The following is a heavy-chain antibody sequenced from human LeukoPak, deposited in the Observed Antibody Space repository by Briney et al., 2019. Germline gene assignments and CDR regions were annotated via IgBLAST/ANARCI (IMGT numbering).Heavy chain of an antibody. CDR3: ARDPPEDEWNSLDS. Sequence: SETLSLTCTVSGGSVNGYYWNWIRQAPGKGLEWIGFIHYSGLTIYSPSLQSRVSMSVDTSRNQFSLDLSSVTAADTALYYCARDPPEDEWNSLDSWGQGSLVTVSS. CDR2: IHYSGLT. V-gene: IGHV4-59*02. CDR1: GGSVNGYY. J-gene: IGHJ4*02. D-gene: IGHD1-7*01.